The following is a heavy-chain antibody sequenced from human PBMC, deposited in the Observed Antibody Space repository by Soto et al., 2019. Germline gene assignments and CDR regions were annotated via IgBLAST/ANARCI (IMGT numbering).Heavy chain of an antibody. CDR1: GYTFTGYY. D-gene: IGHD2-2*02. CDR2: INPNSGGT. Sequence: ASVKVSCKASGYTFTGYYMHWVRQAPGQGLEWMGWINPNSGGTNYAQKFQGWGTMTRDTSISTAYMELSRLRSDDTAVYYCARDLGPHRYCSSTSCYILDYWGQGTLVTVSS. CDR3: ARDLGPHRYCSSTSCYILDY. V-gene: IGHV1-2*04. J-gene: IGHJ4*02.